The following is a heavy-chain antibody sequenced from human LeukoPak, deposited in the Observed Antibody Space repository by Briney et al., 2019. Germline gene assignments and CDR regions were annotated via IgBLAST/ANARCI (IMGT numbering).Heavy chain of an antibody. Sequence: ASVKVSCKASGYTVTSYGISWVRQAPGQGLEWMGWMSAHNGNTNYAQKLQGRVTMTTDTSTSTAYMELRSLRSDDTAVYYCARVPWELRWRYYYYMDVWGKGTTVTVSS. D-gene: IGHD1-26*01. CDR1: GYTVTSYG. CDR3: ARVPWELRWRYYYYMDV. J-gene: IGHJ6*03. V-gene: IGHV1-18*01. CDR2: MSAHNGNT.